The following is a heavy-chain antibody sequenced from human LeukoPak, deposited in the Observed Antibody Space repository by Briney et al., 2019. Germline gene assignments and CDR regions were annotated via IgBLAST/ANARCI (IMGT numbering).Heavy chain of an antibody. V-gene: IGHV3-15*01. CDR3: TTVSHGVSGWLRLLYMDV. D-gene: IGHD5-12*01. J-gene: IGHJ6*03. CDR2: IKSKTDGGAT. Sequence: GGSLRLSCAASGFTFSNAWMSWVRQAPGKGLEWVGRIKSKTDGGATDYAAPVKGRFTISRDDSKNTLYLQMNSLKTEDTAVYYCTTVSHGVSGWLRLLYMDVWGKGTTVTVSS. CDR1: GFTFSNAW.